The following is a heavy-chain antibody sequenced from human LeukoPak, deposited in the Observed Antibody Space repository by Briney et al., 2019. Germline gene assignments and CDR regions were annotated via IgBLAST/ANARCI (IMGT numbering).Heavy chain of an antibody. Sequence: GGSLRLSCAASGFTFSSSAMSWVRQAPGKGLEWVSRISANDGRTYYADSVKGRFTISRDSSKTTLYLQMNSLRPEDTAVYYCAKGGWLEYWGQGTLVTVSS. V-gene: IGHV3-23*01. J-gene: IGHJ4*02. CDR2: ISANDGRT. D-gene: IGHD5-24*01. CDR1: GFTFSSSA. CDR3: AKGGWLEY.